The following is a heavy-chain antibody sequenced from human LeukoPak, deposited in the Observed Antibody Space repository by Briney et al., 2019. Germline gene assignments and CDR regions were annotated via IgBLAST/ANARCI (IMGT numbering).Heavy chain of an antibody. CDR2: IYTSGST. J-gene: IGHJ4*02. V-gene: IGHV4-4*07. CDR1: GGSISSYY. Sequence: SETLSLTCTVSGGSISSYYWSWIRQPAGKGLEWIGRIYTSGSTNYNPSLKSRVTMSVDTSKNQFSLKLSSVTAADTAVYYCAGERAVTTYYYFDYWGQGTLVTVPS. D-gene: IGHD4-17*01. CDR3: AGERAVTTYYYFDY.